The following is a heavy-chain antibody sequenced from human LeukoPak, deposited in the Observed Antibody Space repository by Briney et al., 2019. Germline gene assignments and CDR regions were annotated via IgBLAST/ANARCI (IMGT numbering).Heavy chain of an antibody. CDR3: AKDSYTVTTHRVVFDY. D-gene: IGHD4-17*01. V-gene: IGHV3-23*01. CDR1: GFTFSSYA. Sequence: PGGSLRLSCAASGFTFSSYAMSWVRQAPGKGLEWVSAISGSGGSTYYADSVKGRFTISRDNSKNTLYLQVNSLRAEDTAVYYCAKDSYTVTTHRVVFDYWGQGTLVTVSS. J-gene: IGHJ4*02. CDR2: ISGSGGST.